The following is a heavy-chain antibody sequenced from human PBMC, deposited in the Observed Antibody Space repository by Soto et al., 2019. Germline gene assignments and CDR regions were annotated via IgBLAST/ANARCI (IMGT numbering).Heavy chain of an antibody. D-gene: IGHD2-15*01. CDR1: GFTFSSYA. Sequence: GGSLRLSCAASGFTFSSYAMSWVRQAPGKGLEWVSAISGSGGSTYYADSVKGRFTISRDNSKNTLYLQMNSLRAEDTAVYYCAKEAYIVVVVASTVPRFDPWGQGTLVTVSS. CDR2: ISGSGGST. V-gene: IGHV3-23*01. CDR3: AKEAYIVVVVASTVPRFDP. J-gene: IGHJ5*02.